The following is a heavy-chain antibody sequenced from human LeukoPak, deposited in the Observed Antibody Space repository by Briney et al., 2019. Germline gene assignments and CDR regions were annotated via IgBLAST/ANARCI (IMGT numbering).Heavy chain of an antibody. V-gene: IGHV3-48*01. J-gene: IGHJ4*02. CDR2: ISGTSGSI. CDR3: ARYDPGGRATTNDY. D-gene: IGHD1-26*01. Sequence: PGGSLRLSCAASAFTFSSFAMKCVRQAPGKGLEWVAYISGTSGSIYYADSVKGRFSIARDNDKNSLYLQMNSLRAEDTAVYYCARYDPGGRATTNDYWGQGTLVTVSS. CDR1: AFTFSSFA.